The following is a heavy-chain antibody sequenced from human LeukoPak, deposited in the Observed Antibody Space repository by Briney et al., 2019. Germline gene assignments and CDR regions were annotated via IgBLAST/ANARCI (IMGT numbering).Heavy chain of an antibody. CDR3: ARLTGYMIKDYFDY. CDR2: IYYSGST. Sequence: SETLSLTCTVSGGSISSYYWSWIRQPPGKGLEWIGYIYYSGSTNYNPSLKSRVTISVDTSKNQFSLKLSSVTAADTAVYYCARLTGYMIKDYFDYWGQGTLVTVSS. CDR1: GGSISSYY. J-gene: IGHJ4*02. V-gene: IGHV4-59*01. D-gene: IGHD3-22*01.